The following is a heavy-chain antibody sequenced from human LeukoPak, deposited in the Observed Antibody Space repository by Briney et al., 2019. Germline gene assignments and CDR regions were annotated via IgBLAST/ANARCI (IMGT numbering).Heavy chain of an antibody. CDR1: GFTFSSYE. CDR2: ISSSGSTI. V-gene: IGHV3-48*03. Sequence: GGSLRLSCAASGFTFSSYEMNWVRQAPGKGLEWVSYISSSGSTIYYADSVKGRFTISRDNAKNSLYLQMNSLRPEDTAVYYCARDYQWLEAFDIWGQGTMVTVSS. J-gene: IGHJ3*02. D-gene: IGHD6-19*01. CDR3: ARDYQWLEAFDI.